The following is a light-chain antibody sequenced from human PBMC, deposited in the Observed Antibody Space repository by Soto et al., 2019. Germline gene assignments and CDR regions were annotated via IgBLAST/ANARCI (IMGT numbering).Light chain of an antibody. J-gene: IGLJ2*01. V-gene: IGLV2-14*01. Sequence: QSVLTQPASVSGSPGQSITISCTGTSSDVGGYNYVSWYQQHPGKAPKLMIYDVSNRPSGVSNRFSGSSSGTTVTLTISGVQAEDEADYYCQSADSSGTYVVFGGGTQLTVL. CDR1: SSDVGGYNY. CDR2: DVS. CDR3: QSADSSGTYVV.